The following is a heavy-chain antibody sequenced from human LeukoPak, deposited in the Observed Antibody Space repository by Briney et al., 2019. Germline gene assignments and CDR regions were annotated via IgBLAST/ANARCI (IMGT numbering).Heavy chain of an antibody. CDR1: GGSISSYY. V-gene: IGHV4-59*01. J-gene: IGHJ4*02. Sequence: PSETLSLTCTVSGGSISSYYWSWIRQPPGKGLEWIGYIYYSGSTYYNPSLKSRVTISVHTSKNQFSLKLSSVTAADTAVYYCARQTGSGLFILPGGQGTLVTVSS. CDR3: ARQTGSGLFILP. CDR2: IYYSGST. D-gene: IGHD3/OR15-3a*01.